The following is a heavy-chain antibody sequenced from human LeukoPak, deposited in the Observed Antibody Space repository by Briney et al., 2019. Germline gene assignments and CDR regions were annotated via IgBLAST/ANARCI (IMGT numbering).Heavy chain of an antibody. V-gene: IGHV4-59*01. CDR3: ARVRWLFFDNYYYYMDV. CDR2: IYYSGST. D-gene: IGHD3-22*01. Sequence: SETLSLTCTVSGGSISSYYWSWIRQPPEKGLEWIGYIYYSGSTNYNPPLKSRVTISVDTSKNQFSLKLSSVTAADTAVYYCARVRWLFFDNYYYYMDVWGKGTTVTASS. CDR1: GGSISSYY. J-gene: IGHJ6*03.